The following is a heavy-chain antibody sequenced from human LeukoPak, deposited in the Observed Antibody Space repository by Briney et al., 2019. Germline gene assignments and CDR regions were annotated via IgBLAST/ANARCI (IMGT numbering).Heavy chain of an antibody. D-gene: IGHD2-15*01. CDR1: GYTFTGYY. CDR2: INPNSGGT. J-gene: IGHJ3*02. CDR3: ARVKGGIVVVVAATYDAFDI. V-gene: IGHV1-2*02. Sequence: ASVKVSCKASGYTFTGYYMHWVRQAPGQGLEWMGWINPNSGGTNYAQKFQGRVTMTRDTSISTAYMELSRLRSDDTAVYYCARVKGGIVVVVAATYDAFDIWGQGTMVTVSS.